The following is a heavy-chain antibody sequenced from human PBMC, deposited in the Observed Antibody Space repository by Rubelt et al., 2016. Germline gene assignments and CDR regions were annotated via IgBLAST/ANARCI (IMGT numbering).Heavy chain of an antibody. V-gene: IGHV4-34*01. Sequence: QVQLQQWGAGLLKPSENLSLTCGVYGGSFSGYYWSWSRQPPGKGLEWIGEINHSGSTNSNPSLKGTVTISGETSKNQCSCKLSSVTAADTAVYYCARVDDGGSDPVNWFDPWGQGTLVTVSS. J-gene: IGHJ5*02. CDR2: INHSGST. CDR1: GGSFSGYY. CDR3: ARVDDGGSDPVNWFDP.